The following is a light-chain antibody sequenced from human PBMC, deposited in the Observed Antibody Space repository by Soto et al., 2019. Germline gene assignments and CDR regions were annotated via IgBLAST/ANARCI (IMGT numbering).Light chain of an antibody. CDR1: SANLGGGYD. CDR2: GNT. CDR3: QSYDSTLSGRV. J-gene: IGLJ2*01. V-gene: IGLV1-40*01. Sequence: QSVLTQPPSVSGAPGQRVTISCTGSSANLGGGYDVHWYQQVAGTAPKLLIYGNTNRPSGVPDRFSASKSGTSASLAITGLQAEDEADYYCQSYDSTLSGRVFGGGTKVTVL.